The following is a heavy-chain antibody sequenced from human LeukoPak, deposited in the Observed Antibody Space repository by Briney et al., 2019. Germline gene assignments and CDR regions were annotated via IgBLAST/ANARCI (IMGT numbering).Heavy chain of an antibody. CDR3: ARVSRGRDRTGEPTFYFDY. J-gene: IGHJ4*02. CDR2: ISGSGATI. D-gene: IGHD7-27*01. Sequence: GGSLRLSCAASGFTFSSHEMNWVRQAPGKGLEWVSYISGSGATIYYTDSVKGRFTISRDNAKNSLYLQMTSLRAEDTAVYYCARVSRGRDRTGEPTFYFDYWGQGALVTVSS. CDR1: GFTFSSHE. V-gene: IGHV3-48*03.